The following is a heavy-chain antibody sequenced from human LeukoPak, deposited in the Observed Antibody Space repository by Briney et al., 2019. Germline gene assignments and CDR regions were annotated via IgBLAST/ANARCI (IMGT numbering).Heavy chain of an antibody. V-gene: IGHV4-4*07. D-gene: IGHD6-13*01. Sequence: SETLSLTCTVSGGSISSYYWSWIRQPAGKGLEWIGRIYTSGDTTYNPSLKSRVTMSVDTSKNQFSLKLSSVTAADTAVYYCASRSVAAAGTLIDYWGQGTLVTVSS. CDR1: GGSISSYY. J-gene: IGHJ4*02. CDR3: ASRSVAAAGTLIDY. CDR2: IYTSGDT.